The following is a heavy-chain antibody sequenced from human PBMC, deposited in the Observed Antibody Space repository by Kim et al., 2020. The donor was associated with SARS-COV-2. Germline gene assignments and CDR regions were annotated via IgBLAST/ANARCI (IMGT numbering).Heavy chain of an antibody. Sequence: ASVKVSCKASGYTFTGYYMHWVRQAPGQGLEWMGWINPNSGGTNYAQKFQGRVTMTSDTSISTAYMELSRLRSDDTAVYYCARGRRVTREQGVNLCYYYGMDVWGQGTTVTVSS. D-gene: IGHD3-10*01. CDR3: ARGRRVTREQGVNLCYYYGMDV. V-gene: IGHV1-2*02. CDR1: GYTFTGYY. J-gene: IGHJ6*02. CDR2: INPNSGGT.